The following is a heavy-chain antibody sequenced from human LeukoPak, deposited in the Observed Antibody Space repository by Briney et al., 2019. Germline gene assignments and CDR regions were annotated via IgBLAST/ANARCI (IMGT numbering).Heavy chain of an antibody. CDR2: ISGSGSTT. J-gene: IGHJ5*02. D-gene: IGHD2-2*01. Sequence: GGSLRLSCAASGFTFSDYYMSWIRQAPGKGLEWVSYISGSGSTTYYADSVKGRFTISRDNAKNSLYLQMNSLRAEDTAVYYCAREEFVDIVVVPAAEGWFDPWGQGTLVTVSS. CDR3: AREEFVDIVVVPAAEGWFDP. CDR1: GFTFSDYY. V-gene: IGHV3-11*04.